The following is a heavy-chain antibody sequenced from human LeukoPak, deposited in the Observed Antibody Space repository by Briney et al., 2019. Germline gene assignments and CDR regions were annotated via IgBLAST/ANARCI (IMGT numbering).Heavy chain of an antibody. CDR3: ARGYDFWNGPLDY. CDR2: IYYSGST. V-gene: IGHV4-59*01. Sequence: PSETLSLTCTVSGGSISSYYWSWIRQPPGKGLEWIGYIYYSGSTNYNPSLKSRVTISVDTSKNQFSLKLSSVTAADTAVYYCARGYDFWNGPLDYWGQGTLVTVSS. CDR1: GGSISSYY. J-gene: IGHJ4*02. D-gene: IGHD3-3*01.